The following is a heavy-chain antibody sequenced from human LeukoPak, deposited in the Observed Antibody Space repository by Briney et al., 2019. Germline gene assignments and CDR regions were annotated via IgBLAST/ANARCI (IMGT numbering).Heavy chain of an antibody. J-gene: IGHJ4*02. CDR3: ARDQEGFDY. CDR1: GYTFTINY. CDR2: IYPRDGST. V-gene: IGHV1-46*01. Sequence: ASVTVSSTASGYTFTINYIHWVRQAPGRGLEWMGMIYPRDGSTSYAQKFQGRVTVTRDTSTSTVHMELSGLRSEDTAVYYCARDQEGFDYWGQGTLVTVSS.